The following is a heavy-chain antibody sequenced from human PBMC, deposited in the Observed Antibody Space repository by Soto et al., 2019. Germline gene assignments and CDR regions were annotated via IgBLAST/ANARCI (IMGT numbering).Heavy chain of an antibody. CDR1: GFTFSSYS. V-gene: IGHV3-21*01. CDR2: ISSSSSYI. D-gene: IGHD3-3*01. Sequence: GGSLRLSCAASGFTFSSYSMNWVRQAPGKGLEWVSSISSSSSYIYYADSVKGRFTISRDNAKNSLYLQMNSLRAEDTAVYYCARDLGSRYYDFWSGDFDYWGQGTLVTVSS. J-gene: IGHJ4*02. CDR3: ARDLGSRYYDFWSGDFDY.